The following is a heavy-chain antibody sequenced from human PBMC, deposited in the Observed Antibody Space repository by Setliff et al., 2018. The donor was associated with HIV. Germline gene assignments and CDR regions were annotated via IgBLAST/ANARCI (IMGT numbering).Heavy chain of an antibody. Sequence: SETLSLTCTVSGGSISGFYWNWIRQTPGKGLEWIGSIHYSGTTYYNPSLKSRVTISLDTSKTRFSLQLTSVTAADTAVYYCARHRDGGTYPLDYWGQGTLVTVS. CDR1: GGSISGFY. CDR3: ARHRDGGTYPLDY. CDR2: IHYSGTT. V-gene: IGHV4-59*08. D-gene: IGHD1-26*01. J-gene: IGHJ4*02.